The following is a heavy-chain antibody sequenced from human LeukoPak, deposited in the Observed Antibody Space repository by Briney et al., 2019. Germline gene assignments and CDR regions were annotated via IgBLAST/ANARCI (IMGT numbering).Heavy chain of an antibody. D-gene: IGHD1-26*01. Sequence: PGGSLRLSCAASGFTFSSYAMSWVRQAPGKGLEWVSAISGSGGSTYYADSVKGRFTISRDNSKNTLYLQMNSLRAEDTAVYYCAKASGVVGAIALFDYWGQGTLVTVSS. CDR2: ISGSGGST. V-gene: IGHV3-23*01. CDR3: AKASGVVGAIALFDY. J-gene: IGHJ4*02. CDR1: GFTFSSYA.